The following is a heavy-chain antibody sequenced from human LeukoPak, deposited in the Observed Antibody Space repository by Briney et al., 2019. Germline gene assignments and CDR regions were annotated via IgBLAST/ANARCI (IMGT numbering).Heavy chain of an antibody. CDR2: IYHSGST. J-gene: IGHJ5*02. Sequence: PSETLSLTCAVSGYSISSGYYWGWIRQPPGKGLEWIGSIYHSGSTYYNPSLKSRVTISVDTSKNQFSLKLSSVTAADTAVYYCARGYILRFLEAWFDPWGQGTLVTVSS. D-gene: IGHD3-3*01. V-gene: IGHV4-38-2*01. CDR1: GYSISSGYY. CDR3: ARGYILRFLEAWFDP.